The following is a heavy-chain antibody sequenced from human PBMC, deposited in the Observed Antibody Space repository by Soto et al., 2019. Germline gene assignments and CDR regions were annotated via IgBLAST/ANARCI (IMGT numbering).Heavy chain of an antibody. V-gene: IGHV3-23*01. D-gene: IGHD6-6*01. CDR3: AKPGSRSGWFDP. Sequence: EVQLLESGGGLVQPGGSLRLSCAASGFTFNTYAMSWVRQAPGKGLEWVSAISGSGGTTYYADSVKGRFTISRDNSKNTLYLQMNSLRAEDTAVYYCAKPGSRSGWFDPWGQGTLVTVSS. CDR2: ISGSGGTT. J-gene: IGHJ5*02. CDR1: GFTFNTYA.